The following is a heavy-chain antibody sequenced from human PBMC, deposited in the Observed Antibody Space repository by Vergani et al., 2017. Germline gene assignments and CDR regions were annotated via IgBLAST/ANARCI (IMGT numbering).Heavy chain of an antibody. V-gene: IGHV3-48*01. CDR2: ISASSRSI. J-gene: IGHJ3*01. CDR3: AREYSSTSGRAFDF. CDR1: GFTVSSYS. D-gene: IGHD2-2*01. Sequence: EVQLVESGGGFVPPGGSLRLSCEASGFTVSSYSITWIRQAPGKGLEWVSYISASSRSIFYADSVKGRFTISRDNAKNSLSLQMNSLRVEDTAMYYCAREYSSTSGRAFDFWGQGTKVTVSS.